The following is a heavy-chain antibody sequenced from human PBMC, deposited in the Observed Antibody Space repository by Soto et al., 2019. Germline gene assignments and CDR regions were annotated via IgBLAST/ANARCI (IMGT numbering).Heavy chain of an antibody. CDR3: ASMITFGGVIAGLY. V-gene: IGHV3-21*01. CDR2: ISSSSSYI. Sequence: GGSLRLSCAASGFTFSSYSMNWVRQAPGKGLEWVSSISSSSSYIYYADSVKGRFTISRDNAKNSLYLQMNSLRAEDTAVYYCASMITFGGVIAGLYWGQGTLVTVSS. D-gene: IGHD3-16*02. J-gene: IGHJ4*02. CDR1: GFTFSSYS.